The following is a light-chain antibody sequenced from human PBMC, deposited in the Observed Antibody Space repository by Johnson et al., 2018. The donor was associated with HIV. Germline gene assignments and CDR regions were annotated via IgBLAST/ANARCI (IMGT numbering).Light chain of an antibody. J-gene: IGLJ1*01. Sequence: QSVLTQPPSVSAAPGQKVTIYCSGSSSNIGNNYVSWYQQLPGTAPKLLIYEDNKRPSGIPDRFSGSKYGTSATLGITGLQTGDEADYYCGTWDSSLSAGVCGTGTKVTVL. CDR1: SSNIGNNY. CDR2: EDN. V-gene: IGLV1-51*02. CDR3: GTWDSSLSAGV.